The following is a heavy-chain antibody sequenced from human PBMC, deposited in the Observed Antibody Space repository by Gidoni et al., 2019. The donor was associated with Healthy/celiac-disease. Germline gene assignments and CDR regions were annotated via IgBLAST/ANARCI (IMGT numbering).Heavy chain of an antibody. CDR3: ARGHDYGGNPWFWYFDL. D-gene: IGHD4-17*01. CDR1: GGSISSYY. Sequence: QVQLQESGPGLVKPWETLSLTCTVPGGSISSYYWSWIRQPPGKGLEWIGYISYRGSTNYNPSLKSRVTISVDTSKNQFSLKLSSVTAADTAVYYCARGHDYGGNPWFWYFDLWGRGTLVTVSS. V-gene: IGHV4-59*01. J-gene: IGHJ2*01. CDR2: ISYRGST.